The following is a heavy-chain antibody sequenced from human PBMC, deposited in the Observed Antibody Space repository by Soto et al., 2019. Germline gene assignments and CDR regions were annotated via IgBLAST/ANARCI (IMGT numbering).Heavy chain of an antibody. J-gene: IGHJ6*02. CDR3: ASPPIVATIVNYYYGMDV. Sequence: SVKVSCKASARTFSSYAISWVRQAPGQGLEWMGGIIPIFGTADYAQKFQGRVTITADESTSTAYMELSSLRPEDTAVYYCASPPIVATIVNYYYGMDVWGQGTTVTGSS. D-gene: IGHD5-12*01. CDR1: ARTFSSYA. CDR2: IIPIFGTA. V-gene: IGHV1-69*13.